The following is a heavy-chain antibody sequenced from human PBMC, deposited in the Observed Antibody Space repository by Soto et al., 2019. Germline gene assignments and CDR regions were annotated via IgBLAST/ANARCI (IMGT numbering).Heavy chain of an antibody. CDR1: GFTFSSYS. Sequence: EVPLVESGGGLVKPGGSLRLSCAASGFTFSSYSMNWVRQAPGKGLEWVSSISSSSSYIYYADSVKGRFTISRDNAKNSLYLQMNSLRAEDTAVYYCARVIPRPHCTNGVCYSDYWGQGTLVTVSS. D-gene: IGHD2-8*01. CDR2: ISSSSSYI. J-gene: IGHJ4*02. CDR3: ARVIPRPHCTNGVCYSDY. V-gene: IGHV3-21*01.